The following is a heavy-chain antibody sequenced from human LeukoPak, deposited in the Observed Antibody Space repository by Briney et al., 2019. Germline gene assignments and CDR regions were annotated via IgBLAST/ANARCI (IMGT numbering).Heavy chain of an antibody. V-gene: IGHV3-30*02. CDR1: GFTFSSYG. D-gene: IGHD2-15*01. CDR2: IWYDGSNK. CDR3: AKGRIVVVVAASGMDV. Sequence: GGSLRLSCAASGFTFSSYGMHWVRQAPGKGLEWVAVIWYDGSNKYYADSVKGRFTISRDNSKNTLYLQMNSLRAEDTAVYYCAKGRIVVVVAASGMDVWGLGTTVTVSS. J-gene: IGHJ6*02.